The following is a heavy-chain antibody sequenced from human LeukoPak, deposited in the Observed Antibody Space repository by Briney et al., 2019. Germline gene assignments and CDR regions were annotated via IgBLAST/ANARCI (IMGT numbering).Heavy chain of an antibody. V-gene: IGHV3-30*02. CDR3: AKDLRRIVGATKGMDV. CDR2: IRYDGSNK. D-gene: IGHD1-26*01. CDR1: GFTFSSYG. Sequence: GGSLRLSCAASGFTFSSYGMHWVRQAPGKGLEWVAFIRYDGSNKYYADSVRGRFTISRDNSKNTLYLQMNSLRAEDTAVYYCAKDLRRIVGATKGMDVWGKGTTVTVSS. J-gene: IGHJ6*03.